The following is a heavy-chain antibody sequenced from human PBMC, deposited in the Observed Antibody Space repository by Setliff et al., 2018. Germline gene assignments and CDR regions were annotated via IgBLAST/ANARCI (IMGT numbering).Heavy chain of an antibody. Sequence: PSETLSLTCAVYGGSFSGYYWSWIRQPPGKGLVWIGEINHSGSTNYNPSLKSRVTISVDTSKNQFSLKLSSVTAADTAVYYCARGGPYCSSTSCYKVYNWFDPWGQGTLVTSPQ. D-gene: IGHD2-2*02. CDR1: GGSFSGYY. J-gene: IGHJ5*02. CDR3: ARGGPYCSSTSCYKVYNWFDP. V-gene: IGHV4-34*01. CDR2: INHSGST.